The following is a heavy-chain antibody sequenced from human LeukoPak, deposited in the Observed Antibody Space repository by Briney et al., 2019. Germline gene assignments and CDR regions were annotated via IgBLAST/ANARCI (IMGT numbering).Heavy chain of an antibody. V-gene: IGHV4-59*01. CDR2: IYYSGST. D-gene: IGHD3-3*01. Sequence: SETLSLTCTVSGGSISSYYWSWIRQPPGKGLEWIGYIYYSGSTNYNPSLKSRVTISVDTSKNQFSLKLSSVTAADTAVYYCAKDVEITIFGVVIAQYDYWGQGTLVTVSS. J-gene: IGHJ4*02. CDR3: AKDVEITIFGVVIAQYDY. CDR1: GGSISSYY.